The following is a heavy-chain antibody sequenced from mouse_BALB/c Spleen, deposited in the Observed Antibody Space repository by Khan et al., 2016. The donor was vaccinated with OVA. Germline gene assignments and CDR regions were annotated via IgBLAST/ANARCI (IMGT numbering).Heavy chain of an antibody. CDR3: ARPTYFSCVMDN. Sequence: QIQLVQSGPELKKPGETVKISCKASGHTFTKYGMNWVKQAPGKGLKWMGWINTYTGVPTYADDFNGRFAFSLETSASTAYLQINNLKNEDTATYFCARPTYFSCVMDNWGQGTSVTVSS. J-gene: IGHJ4*01. D-gene: IGHD2-10*01. V-gene: IGHV9-3-1*01. CDR1: GHTFTKYG. CDR2: INTYTGVP.